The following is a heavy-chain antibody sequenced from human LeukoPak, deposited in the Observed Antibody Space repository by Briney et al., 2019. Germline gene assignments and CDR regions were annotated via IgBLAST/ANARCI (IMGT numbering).Heavy chain of an antibody. CDR1: GFTFSSYA. CDR3: AKGTSASGTYYSAWNY. V-gene: IGHV3-23*01. D-gene: IGHD3-10*01. Sequence: GGSLRLSCAASGFTFSSYAMSWGRQAPGKGLEWVSTITGSGESTYYADSVKGRFTISRDSSKNTLYLQMNSLRAEDTAVYYCAKGTSASGTYYSAWNYWGQGTLVTVSS. J-gene: IGHJ4*02. CDR2: ITGSGEST.